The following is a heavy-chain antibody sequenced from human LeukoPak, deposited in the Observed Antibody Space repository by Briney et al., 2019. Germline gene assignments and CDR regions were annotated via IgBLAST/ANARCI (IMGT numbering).Heavy chain of an antibody. J-gene: IGHJ6*03. CDR1: GFTVSSNY. D-gene: IGHD2-21*01. V-gene: IGHV3-66*02. Sequence: PGGSLRLSCAASGFTVSSNYMSWVRQAPGKGLEWVSVIYSGGSTYYADSVKGRFTISRDNSKNTLYLQMNSLGAEDTAVYYCAFSTPWLVAHPYYYYYMDVWGKGTTVTVSS. CDR3: AFSTPWLVAHPYYYYYMDV. CDR2: IYSGGST.